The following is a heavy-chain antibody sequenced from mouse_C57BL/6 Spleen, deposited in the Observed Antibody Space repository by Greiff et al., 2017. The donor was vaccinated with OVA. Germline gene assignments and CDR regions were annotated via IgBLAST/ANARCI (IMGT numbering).Heavy chain of an antibody. CDR3: ARGIYYDYPAWFAY. CDR1: GYTFTDYN. J-gene: IGHJ3*01. V-gene: IGHV1-22*01. Sequence: EVQLVESGPELVKPGASVKMSCKASGYTFTDYNMHWVKQSHGKSLEWIGYINPNNGGTSYNQKFKGKATLTVNKSSSTAYMELRSLTSEDSAVYYCARGIYYDYPAWFAYWGQGTLVTVSA. CDR2: INPNNGGT. D-gene: IGHD2-4*01.